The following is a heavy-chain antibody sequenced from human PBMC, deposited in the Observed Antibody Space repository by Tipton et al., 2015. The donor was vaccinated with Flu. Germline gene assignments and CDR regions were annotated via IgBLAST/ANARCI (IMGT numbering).Heavy chain of an antibody. D-gene: IGHD3-9*01. CDR3: ARLDLAYDILTGYYLPPSYYGMDV. CDR1: GGSISSYY. V-gene: IGHV4-59*08. J-gene: IGHJ6*02. CDR2: IYYSGSA. Sequence: TLSLTCTVSGGSISSYYWSWIRQPPGKGLEWIGYIYYSGSANYNPSLKSRVTISVDTSKNQFSLKLSSVTAADTAVYYCARLDLAYDILTGYYLPPSYYGMDVWGQGTTVTVSS.